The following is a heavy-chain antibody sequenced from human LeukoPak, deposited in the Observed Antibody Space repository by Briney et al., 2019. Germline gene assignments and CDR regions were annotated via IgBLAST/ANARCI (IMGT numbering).Heavy chain of an antibody. CDR3: ARVDTAMDPPGY. Sequence: ASVKVSCKASGYTFTSYGISWVRQAPGQGLEWMGWISAYNGNTNYAQKLQGRVTMTTDTSTSTAYMELWSLRSDDTAVYYCARVDTAMDPPGYWGQRTLVTVSS. D-gene: IGHD5-18*01. CDR2: ISAYNGNT. CDR1: GYTFTSYG. J-gene: IGHJ4*02. V-gene: IGHV1-18*01.